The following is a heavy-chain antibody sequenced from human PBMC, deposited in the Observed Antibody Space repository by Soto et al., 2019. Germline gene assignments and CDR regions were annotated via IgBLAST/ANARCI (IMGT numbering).Heavy chain of an antibody. V-gene: IGHV1-8*01. Sequence: QVQLVQSGAEVKKPGASVKVSCKASGYTFTNSDINWVRQATGQGLEWMGWMNPNNGNTGYAQKFQGRVTMTRNTSIRTAYMELSRLRFEDTAVYYCARVPYYYDSSGYSNWFDPWGQGTLVTVSS. D-gene: IGHD3-22*01. CDR3: ARVPYYYDSSGYSNWFDP. CDR2: MNPNNGNT. CDR1: GYTFTNSD. J-gene: IGHJ5*02.